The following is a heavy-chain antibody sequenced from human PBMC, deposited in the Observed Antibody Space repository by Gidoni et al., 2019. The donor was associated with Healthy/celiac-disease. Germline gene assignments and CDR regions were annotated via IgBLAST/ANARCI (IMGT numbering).Heavy chain of an antibody. Sequence: QVQLQESGPGLVKPSQTLSLTCPVSGGSISSGGYYWSWIRQHPGKGLEWIGYIYYSGSTYYNPSLKSRVTISVDTSKNQFSLKLSSVTAADTAVYYCARELDYDFWSGPIDYWGQGTLVTVSS. CDR1: GGSISSGGYY. J-gene: IGHJ4*02. CDR3: ARELDYDFWSGPIDY. CDR2: IYYSGST. D-gene: IGHD3-3*01. V-gene: IGHV4-31*03.